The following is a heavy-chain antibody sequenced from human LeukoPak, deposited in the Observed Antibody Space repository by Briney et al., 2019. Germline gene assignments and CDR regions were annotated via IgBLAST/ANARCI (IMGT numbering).Heavy chain of an antibody. CDR3: VRLMTRTVFVFDI. Sequence: PGGSLRLSCTASGFKFDDYGMTWVRQAPGKGLEWVSDINCNGDSRCYAHPVRGGFTLYRANSKNCLYLQPHSLRVEATPFYYCVRLMTRTVFVFDISGQGTMVTVSS. D-gene: IGHD3-10*02. J-gene: IGHJ3*02. V-gene: IGHV3-20*04. CDR1: GFKFDDYG. CDR2: INCNGDSR.